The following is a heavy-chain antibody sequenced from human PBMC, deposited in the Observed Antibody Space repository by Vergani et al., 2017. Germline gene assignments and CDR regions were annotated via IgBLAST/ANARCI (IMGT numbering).Heavy chain of an antibody. D-gene: IGHD4-17*01. CDR3: AKDGRENSDYGYFDY. CDR2: IGYDGRIK. CDR1: GFTFSACP. V-gene: IGHV3-30*02. J-gene: IGHJ4*02. Sequence: VQLVESGGGLVKPGGSLRLSCAASGFTFSACPMTWVRQAPGKGLEWVAFIGYDGRIKYNVDSVKGRFTISRDTSKKTLSLQMRSLRADDTAVYYCAKDGRENSDYGYFDYWGQGTLVTVSS.